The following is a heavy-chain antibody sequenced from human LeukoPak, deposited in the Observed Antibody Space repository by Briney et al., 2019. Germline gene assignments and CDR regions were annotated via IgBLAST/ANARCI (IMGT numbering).Heavy chain of an antibody. CDR3: ARGSYGLEWYFDL. V-gene: IGHV1-2*02. D-gene: IGHD5-18*01. J-gene: IGHJ2*01. CDR2: INPNNGGT. Sequence: GASVKVSCKASGYTFTGYYMHWVRQAPGQGLEWMGWINPNNGGTNYAQKFQGRVTMTRDTSISTAYMELSRLRSDDTAVYYCARGSYGLEWYFDLWGRGTLVTVSS. CDR1: GYTFTGYY.